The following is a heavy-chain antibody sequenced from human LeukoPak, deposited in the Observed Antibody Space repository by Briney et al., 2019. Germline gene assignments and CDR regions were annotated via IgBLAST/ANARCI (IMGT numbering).Heavy chain of an antibody. Sequence: GGSLRLSCAASGFTFSSYAMNWVRQAPGKELEWISNIRSESSGSTYADSVKGRFTISRDNAENSLYLQINSLRADDTAVYYCVRDLNWAFDYWGQGALVTVSS. D-gene: IGHD3-16*01. V-gene: IGHV3-48*01. CDR3: VRDLNWAFDY. CDR2: IRSESSGS. J-gene: IGHJ4*02. CDR1: GFTFSSYA.